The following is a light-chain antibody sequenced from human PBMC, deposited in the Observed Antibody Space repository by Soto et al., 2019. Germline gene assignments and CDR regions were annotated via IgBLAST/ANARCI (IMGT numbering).Light chain of an antibody. CDR3: QQRSNWPPKIT. V-gene: IGKV3-11*01. CDR2: DAS. J-gene: IGKJ5*01. CDR1: QSVTTS. Sequence: DIVMTQSPATLSVSLGDRATLSCRASQSVTTSLAWYQQKTGQPPRLLIYDASNRATGIPARFSDSGSGTDFTLTISSLEPEDFAVYYCQQRSNWPPKITFGQGTRLEIK.